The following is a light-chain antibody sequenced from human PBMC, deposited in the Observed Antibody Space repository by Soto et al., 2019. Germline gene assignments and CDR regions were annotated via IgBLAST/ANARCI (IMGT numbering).Light chain of an antibody. V-gene: IGKV1-5*01. Sequence: DIQLTQSPSFLSASVGDRVTITCRASQSVSGWLAWYQQKPGEAPKLLIYDASALPRGVPSRFSGSGSGTKFTLTIASLQPDDFATYYCQQYETFSGTFGPGTKVDIK. CDR3: QQYETFSGT. J-gene: IGKJ1*01. CDR2: DAS. CDR1: QSVSGW.